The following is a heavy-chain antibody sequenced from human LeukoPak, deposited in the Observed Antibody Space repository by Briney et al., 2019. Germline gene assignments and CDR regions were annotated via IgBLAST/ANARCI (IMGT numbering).Heavy chain of an antibody. CDR3: ARDRYCSNTSCYSPFHAFDI. CDR2: ISSSSSYI. D-gene: IGHD2-2*02. Sequence: GGSLRLSCAASGFTFSSYSMNWVRQAPGKGLEWVSSISSSSSYIYYADSVKGRFTISRDNAKNSLYLQMNSLRAEDTAVYYCARDRYCSNTSCYSPFHAFDIWGQGTMVTVSS. J-gene: IGHJ3*02. CDR1: GFTFSSYS. V-gene: IGHV3-21*01.